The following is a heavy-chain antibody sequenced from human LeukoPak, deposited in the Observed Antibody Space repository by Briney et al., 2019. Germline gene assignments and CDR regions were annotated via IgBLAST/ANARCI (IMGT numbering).Heavy chain of an antibody. CDR1: GDTFTSYY. V-gene: IGHV1-46*01. D-gene: IGHD3-22*01. CDR2: INPSGTST. Sequence: GASVRVSCKASGDTFTSYYMHWVRQAPGQGLECMGIINPSGTSTSYAQKFQGRVTMTRDMSTSTVYMELSSLRSEDTAVYYCARARHYYDSSDYYYEGDAFDIWGQGTMVTVSS. J-gene: IGHJ3*02. CDR3: ARARHYYDSSDYYYEGDAFDI.